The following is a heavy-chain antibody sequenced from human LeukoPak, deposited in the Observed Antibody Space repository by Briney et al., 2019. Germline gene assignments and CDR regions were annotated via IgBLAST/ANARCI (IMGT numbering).Heavy chain of an antibody. V-gene: IGHV3-21*01. J-gene: IGHJ4*02. CDR1: GFTFSSYS. Sequence: PGGSLRLSCAASGFTFSSYSMNWVRQAPGKGLEWVSSISSSSSYIYYADSVKGRFTISRDNAKNSLYLQMNSLRAEDTAVYYCAKLVIAVAAGGDYWGQGTLVTVSS. D-gene: IGHD6-19*01. CDR2: ISSSSSYI. CDR3: AKLVIAVAAGGDY.